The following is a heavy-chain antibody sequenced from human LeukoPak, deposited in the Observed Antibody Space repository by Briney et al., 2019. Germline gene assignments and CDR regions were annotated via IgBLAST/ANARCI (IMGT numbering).Heavy chain of an antibody. Sequence: GGSLRLSCAASGFTFSSYEMNWVRQAPGKGLEWVSSISSSSSYIYYADSVKGRFTISRDNAKNSLYLQMNSLRAEDTAVYYCARGILTGYYFDYWGQGTLVTVSS. CDR3: ARGILTGYYFDY. D-gene: IGHD3-9*01. CDR1: GFTFSSYE. V-gene: IGHV3-21*01. CDR2: ISSSSSYI. J-gene: IGHJ4*02.